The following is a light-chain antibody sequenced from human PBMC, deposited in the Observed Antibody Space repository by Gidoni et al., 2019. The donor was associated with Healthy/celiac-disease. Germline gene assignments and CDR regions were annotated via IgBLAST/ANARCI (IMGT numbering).Light chain of an antibody. CDR1: QSISSY. CDR3: QQSYSTPLT. Sequence: DIQMTQSPSSLSASVGDRVTITCRESQSISSYLNWYQQKPGKAPKLPIYAASSLQSGVPSRFSGSGSGTDFTLTISSLQPEDVATYYCQQSYSTPLTFGPGTKVDIK. J-gene: IGKJ3*01. CDR2: AAS. V-gene: IGKV1-39*01.